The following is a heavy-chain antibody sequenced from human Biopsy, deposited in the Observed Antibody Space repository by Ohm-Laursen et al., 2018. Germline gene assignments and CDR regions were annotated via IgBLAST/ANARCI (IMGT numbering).Heavy chain of an antibody. CDR1: GFPFSTYW. CDR3: ASAHQYCSATTCNGGSDF. J-gene: IGHJ4*02. V-gene: IGHV3-7*01. D-gene: IGHD2-15*01. CDR2: INQDGSEK. Sequence: SLRLSCAASGFPFSTYWMTWVRQAPGKGLEWVANINQDGSEKYYVDSVKGRFTISRDNAKDSLDLQMSRLRVEDTALYYCASAHQYCSATTCNGGSDFWGQGTLVIVSS.